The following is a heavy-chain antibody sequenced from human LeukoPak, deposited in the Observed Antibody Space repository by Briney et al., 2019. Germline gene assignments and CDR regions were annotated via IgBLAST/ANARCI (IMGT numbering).Heavy chain of an antibody. Sequence: PSQTLSLTCTVSGGSISSGGYYWSWIRQHPGKGLEWIGYIYYSGSTYYNPSLKSRVTISVDTSKNQFSLKLSSVTAADTAVYYCARSSYSTYLYYGMDVWGQGTTVTVSS. J-gene: IGHJ6*02. V-gene: IGHV4-31*03. CDR1: GGSISSGGYY. D-gene: IGHD2-21*01. CDR2: IYYSGST. CDR3: ARSSYSTYLYYGMDV.